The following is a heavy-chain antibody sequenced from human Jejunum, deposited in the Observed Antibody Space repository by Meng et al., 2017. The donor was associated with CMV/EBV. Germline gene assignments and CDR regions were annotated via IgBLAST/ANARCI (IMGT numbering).Heavy chain of an antibody. V-gene: IGHV4-4*07. CDR2: ISVSGYS. CDR1: GGSVSAYY. CDR3: VRDLIRDHSGSWFDS. Sequence: QVPVQGSGHGVAKPSETRSLTFSVAGGSVSAYYWSWIRQSAGKGLEWIGRISVSGYSDYSPSLKSRVTMSVDTSKNQFSLSLNSVTPADTALYYCVRDLIRDHSGSWFDSWGQGTLVTVSS. D-gene: IGHD3-22*01. J-gene: IGHJ5*01.